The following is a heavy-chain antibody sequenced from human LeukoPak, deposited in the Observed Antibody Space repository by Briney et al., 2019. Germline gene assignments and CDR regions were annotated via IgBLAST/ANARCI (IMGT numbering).Heavy chain of an antibody. D-gene: IGHD3-10*01. CDR1: GFTFSSYA. V-gene: IGHV3-23*01. J-gene: IGHJ4*02. CDR2: ISGSGGST. Sequence: GGSLRPSCAASGFTFSSYAMSWVRQAPGKGLEWVSAISGSGGSTYYADSVKGRFTISRDNSKNTLYLQMNSLRAEDTAVYYCAKDSRVGGYYFDYWGQGTLVTVSS. CDR3: AKDSRVGGYYFDY.